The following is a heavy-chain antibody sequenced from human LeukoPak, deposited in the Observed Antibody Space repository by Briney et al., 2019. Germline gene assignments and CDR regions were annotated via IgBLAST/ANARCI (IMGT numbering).Heavy chain of an antibody. CDR1: GFTVSSNY. J-gene: IGHJ5*02. CDR3: ATYRQVLLPLES. CDR2: IYSGGST. D-gene: IGHD2-8*02. V-gene: IGHV3-53*01. Sequence: PGGSLRLSCAASGFTVSSNYMSWVRQAPGKGLEWVSIIYSGGSTFYADSVKGRFTISRDNSKNTLYLQMNSLRAEDTAVYYCATYRQVLLPLESWGQGTLVTVSS.